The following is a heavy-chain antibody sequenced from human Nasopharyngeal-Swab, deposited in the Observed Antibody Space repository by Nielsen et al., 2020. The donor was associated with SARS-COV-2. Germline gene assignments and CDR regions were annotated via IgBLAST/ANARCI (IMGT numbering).Heavy chain of an antibody. CDR2: TYYRSKWYN. D-gene: IGHD2-15*01. V-gene: IGHV6-1*01. J-gene: IGHJ3*02. CDR3: ARDRSIEADAFDI. Sequence: SETLSLTCAISGDSVSSNSAAWNWIRQSPSGGLEWLGRTYYRSKWYNDYAVSVKSRITINPDTSKNQFSLQLNSVTPEDTAVYYCARDRSIEADAFDIWGQGTMVTVSS. CDR1: GDSVSSNSAA.